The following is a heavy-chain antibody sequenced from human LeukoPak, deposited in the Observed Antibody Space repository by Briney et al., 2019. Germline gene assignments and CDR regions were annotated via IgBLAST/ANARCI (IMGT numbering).Heavy chain of an antibody. Sequence: PGGSLRLSCAASGFTFSSYWMSWVRQAPGKGLEWVANIKQDGSEKYYVDSVKGRFTISRDNAKNSLYLQMNSLRAEDTAVYYCARDRCSGGSCYGYYYGMDVWGQGTTVTVSS. D-gene: IGHD2-15*01. V-gene: IGHV3-7*01. CDR1: GFTFSSYW. CDR2: IKQDGSEK. CDR3: ARDRCSGGSCYGYYYGMDV. J-gene: IGHJ6*02.